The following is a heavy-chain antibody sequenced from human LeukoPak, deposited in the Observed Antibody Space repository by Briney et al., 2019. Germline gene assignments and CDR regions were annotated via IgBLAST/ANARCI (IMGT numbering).Heavy chain of an antibody. Sequence: SETLSLTCAVYGGSFSGYYWSWIRQPPGKGLEWIGEINHSGSTNYNPSLKSRVTISVDTSKNQFSLKLSSVTAADTAVYYCARGQGVEWFDPWGQGPWSPSPQ. CDR1: GGSFSGYY. CDR3: ARGQGVEWFDP. D-gene: IGHD3-10*01. V-gene: IGHV4-34*01. CDR2: INHSGST. J-gene: IGHJ5*02.